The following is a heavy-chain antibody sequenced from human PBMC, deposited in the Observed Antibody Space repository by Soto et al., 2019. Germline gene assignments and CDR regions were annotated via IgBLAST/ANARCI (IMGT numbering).Heavy chain of an antibody. D-gene: IGHD6-13*01. CDR1: GGTFSSYT. J-gene: IGHJ4*02. V-gene: IGHV1-69*02. CDR3: ARLSAAAELDY. Sequence: QVQLVQSGAEVKKPGSSVKVSCKASGGTFSSYTISWVRQAPGQGLEWMGRIIPILGIANYAQKFQGSVTITADKSTSTAYMELSSLRSEDTAVYYCARLSAAAELDYWGQGTLVTVSS. CDR2: IIPILGIA.